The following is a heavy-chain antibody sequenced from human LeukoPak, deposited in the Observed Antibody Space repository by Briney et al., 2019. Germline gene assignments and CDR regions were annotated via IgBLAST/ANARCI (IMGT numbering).Heavy chain of an antibody. Sequence: PGGSLRLSCAASGFTFSSYSMNWVRQAPGKGLEWVSYISSSSSTIYYADSVKGRFTISRDNAKNSLYLQMNSLRAEDTAVYYCARVRTYYYDSSGYSPYYFDYWGQGTLVTVSS. CDR1: GFTFSSYS. CDR3: ARVRTYYYDSSGYSPYYFDY. CDR2: ISSSSSTI. J-gene: IGHJ4*02. D-gene: IGHD3-22*01. V-gene: IGHV3-48*01.